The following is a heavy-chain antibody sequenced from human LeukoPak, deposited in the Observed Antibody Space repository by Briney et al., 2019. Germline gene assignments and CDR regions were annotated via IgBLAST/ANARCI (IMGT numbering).Heavy chain of an antibody. D-gene: IGHD6-19*01. CDR1: EFIFNSNV. Sequence: GGSLRLSCVASEFIFNSNVMHWVRQAPGKGLEWVSVISYDGSDKFYADSVQGRFTISRDNSKNSLYLQMNSLRADDTAVYYCAKGYSSGWYSFDYWGQGTLVTVSS. CDR3: AKGYSSGWYSFDY. J-gene: IGHJ4*02. CDR2: ISYDGSDK. V-gene: IGHV3-30*14.